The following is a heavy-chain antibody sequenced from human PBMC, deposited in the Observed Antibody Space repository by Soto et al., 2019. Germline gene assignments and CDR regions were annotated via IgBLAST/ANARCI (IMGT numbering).Heavy chain of an antibody. D-gene: IGHD3-22*01. CDR3: AREEDDSLDY. Sequence: NPSETLSLTCTVSGGSISSGGYYWSWIRQHPGKGLEWIGYIYYSGSTYYNPSLKSRVTISVDTSKNQFSLKLSSVTAADTAVYYCAREEDDSLDYWGQGTLVTVSS. CDR2: IYYSGST. J-gene: IGHJ4*02. V-gene: IGHV4-31*03. CDR1: GGSISSGGYY.